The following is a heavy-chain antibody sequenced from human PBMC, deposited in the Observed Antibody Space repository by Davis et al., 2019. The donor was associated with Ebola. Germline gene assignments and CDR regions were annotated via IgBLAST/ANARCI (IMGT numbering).Heavy chain of an antibody. CDR2: ISSSGSTI. V-gene: IGHV3-48*04. Sequence: GGSLRLSCAASGFTFSSYAMSWVRQAPGKGLEWVSYISSSGSTIYYADSVKGRFTISRDNAKNSLYLQMNSLRAEDTAVYYCARDSYVLRFLEWLSYGMDVWGQGTTVTVSS. D-gene: IGHD3-3*01. J-gene: IGHJ6*02. CDR1: GFTFSSYA. CDR3: ARDSYVLRFLEWLSYGMDV.